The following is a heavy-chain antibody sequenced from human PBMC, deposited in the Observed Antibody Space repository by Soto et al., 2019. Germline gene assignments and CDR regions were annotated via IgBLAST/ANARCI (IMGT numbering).Heavy chain of an antibody. V-gene: IGHV4-31*03. CDR3: ARTDIVATILDY. CDR1: GGSISSGGYY. D-gene: IGHD5-12*01. Sequence: SETLSLTCTVSGGSISSGGYYWSWIRQHPGKGLEWIGYIYYSGSTYYNPSLKSRVTISVDTSKNQFSLKLSSVTAADTAVYYCARTDIVATILDYWGQGTLVTVSS. J-gene: IGHJ4*02. CDR2: IYYSGST.